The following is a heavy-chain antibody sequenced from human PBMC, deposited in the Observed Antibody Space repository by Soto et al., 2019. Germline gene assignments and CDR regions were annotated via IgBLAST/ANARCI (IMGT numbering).Heavy chain of an antibody. CDR2: INAGNGNT. CDR3: ARENYDFWGRPRYYGMDV. CDR1: GYTFTSYA. D-gene: IGHD3-3*01. V-gene: IGHV1-3*01. Sequence: ASVKVSCKASGYTFTSYAMHWVRQAPGQRLEWMGWINAGNGNTKYSQKFQGRVTITRDTSASTAYMELSSLRSEDTAVYYCARENYDFWGRPRYYGMDVWGQGTTVTV. J-gene: IGHJ6*02.